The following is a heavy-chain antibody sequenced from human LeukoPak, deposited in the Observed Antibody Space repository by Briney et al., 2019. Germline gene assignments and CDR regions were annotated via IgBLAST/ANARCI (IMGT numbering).Heavy chain of an antibody. CDR2: LNADGISA. Sequence: GGSLRLSCAASGFPFRSSWMHWVRQAPGRGLVWVSRLNADGISASYANSVKGRFTISRDNVKNTLYLQMNSLRAGDTAVYYCARDFTIFDAFDIWGQGTMVTVSS. CDR1: GFPFRSSW. D-gene: IGHD3-3*01. V-gene: IGHV3-74*01. CDR3: ARDFTIFDAFDI. J-gene: IGHJ3*02.